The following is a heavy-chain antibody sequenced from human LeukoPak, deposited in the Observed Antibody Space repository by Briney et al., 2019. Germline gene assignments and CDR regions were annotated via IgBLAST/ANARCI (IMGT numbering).Heavy chain of an antibody. J-gene: IGHJ6*03. CDR3: ARVRSLAVAGTFYYYYMDV. V-gene: IGHV7-4-1*02. CDR2: INTNTGNP. Sequence: GASVTVSCKASGYTFTIYAMNWVRQAPGQGLEWMGWINTNTGNPTYAQGFTGRFVFSLDTSVSTAYLQISSLKAEDTAVYYCARVRSLAVAGTFYYYYMDVWGKGTTVTVSS. D-gene: IGHD6-19*01. CDR1: GYTFTIYA.